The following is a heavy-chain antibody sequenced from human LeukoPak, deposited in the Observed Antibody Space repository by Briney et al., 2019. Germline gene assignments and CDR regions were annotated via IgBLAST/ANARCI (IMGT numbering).Heavy chain of an antibody. Sequence: GGSLRLSCAVSGFTFSNYAMNWVRQAPGKGLEWVSAISGSGYSTYYADSVRGRFTISRDNSKNTLYLQMNSLRAEDTAVYYCARDCYFDSCYWGQGTLVTVSS. D-gene: IGHD2-15*01. J-gene: IGHJ4*02. CDR2: ISGSGYST. V-gene: IGHV3-23*01. CDR3: ARDCYFDSCY. CDR1: GFTFSNYA.